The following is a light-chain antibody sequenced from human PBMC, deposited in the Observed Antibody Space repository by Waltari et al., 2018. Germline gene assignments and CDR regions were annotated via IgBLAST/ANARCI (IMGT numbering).Light chain of an antibody. CDR1: SSTIGRIS. V-gene: IGLV1-44*01. CDR2: RSD. J-gene: IGLJ3*02. Sequence: QSLLTQPPSISGAPGQRVTISCSGGSSTIGRISLSWYEQVPGTAPKLLIFRSDQRPSGVSDRFSGSKSGTSASLTITGLLSADEADYICAAWDDSLNAWIFGGGTRLTVL. CDR3: AAWDDSLNAWI.